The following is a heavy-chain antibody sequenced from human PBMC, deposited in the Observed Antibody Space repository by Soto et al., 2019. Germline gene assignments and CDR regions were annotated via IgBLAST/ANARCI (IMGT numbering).Heavy chain of an antibody. CDR3: ARDAYYYDSSGYYGY. CDR1: GGSISIYY. J-gene: IGHJ4*02. CDR2: IYTSGST. V-gene: IGHV4-4*07. D-gene: IGHD3-22*01. Sequence: SETLSLTCPVSGGSISIYYGSWIRQPAGKGLEWIGRIYTSGSTNYNPSLKSRVTMSVDTSKNQFSLKLSSVTAADTAVYYCARDAYYYDSSGYYGYWGQGTLVTVSS.